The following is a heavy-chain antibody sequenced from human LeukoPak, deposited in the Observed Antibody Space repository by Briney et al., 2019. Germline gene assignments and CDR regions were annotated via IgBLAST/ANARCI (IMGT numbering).Heavy chain of an antibody. CDR3: ARSYYYGSGRNVLLDV. D-gene: IGHD3-10*01. CDR1: GGSISSYY. Sequence: PSETLSLTCTVSGGSISSYYWSWIRQPPGKGLEWIGYIYYSGSTNYNPSLKGRVTISVDTSKNQFSLKLSSVTAADTAVYYCARSYYYGSGRNVLLDVWGQGTTVTVSS. V-gene: IGHV4-59*01. CDR2: IYYSGST. J-gene: IGHJ6*02.